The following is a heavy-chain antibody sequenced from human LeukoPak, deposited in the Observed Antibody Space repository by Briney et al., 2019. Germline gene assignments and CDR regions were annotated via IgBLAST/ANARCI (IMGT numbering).Heavy chain of an antibody. CDR2: INHSGST. D-gene: IGHD4-17*01. CDR3: ARVPLTRVTTMGRHAFDI. Sequence: SETLSLTCAVYGGSFSGYYWSWIRQPPGKGLEWIGEINHSGSTNYNPSLKSRVTISVDTSKNQFSLKLSSVAAADTAVYYCARVPLTRVTTMGRHAFDIWGQGTMVTVSS. V-gene: IGHV4-34*01. J-gene: IGHJ3*02. CDR1: GGSFSGYY.